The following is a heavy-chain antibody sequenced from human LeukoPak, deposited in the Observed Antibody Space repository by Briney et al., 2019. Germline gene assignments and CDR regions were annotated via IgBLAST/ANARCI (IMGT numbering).Heavy chain of an antibody. Sequence: ASVKVSCKASGYTFTSYGISWVRQAPGQGLEWMGGIIPIFGTANYAQKFQGRVTITADESTSTAYMELSSLRSEDTAVYYCARDIGYSSGWSRGDYWGQGTLVTVSS. CDR2: IIPIFGTA. J-gene: IGHJ4*02. CDR3: ARDIGYSSGWSRGDY. CDR1: GYTFTSYG. D-gene: IGHD6-19*01. V-gene: IGHV1-69*13.